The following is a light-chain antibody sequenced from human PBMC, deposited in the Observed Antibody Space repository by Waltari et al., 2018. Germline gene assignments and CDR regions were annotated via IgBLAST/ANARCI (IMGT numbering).Light chain of an antibody. CDR3: SSYISSSTLEL. CDR2: VVS. CDR1: SSDVGAYNY. Sequence: QSALTQPASVSGSPGQSITISCTGTSSDVGAYNYVSLYQQHPGKAPKLMIFVVSNRPSGVSNRFSGSKSGNTASLTISGLQAEDEADYYCSSYISSSTLELFGGGTSLTVL. V-gene: IGLV2-14*03. J-gene: IGLJ2*01.